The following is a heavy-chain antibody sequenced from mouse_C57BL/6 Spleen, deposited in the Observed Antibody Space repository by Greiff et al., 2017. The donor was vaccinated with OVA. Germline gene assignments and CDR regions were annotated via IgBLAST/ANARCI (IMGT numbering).Heavy chain of an antibody. V-gene: IGHV1-81*01. Sequence: VQLQQSGAELARPGASVKLSCKASGYTFTSYGISWVKQRTGQGLEWIGEIYPRSGNTYYNEKFKGKATLTADKSSSTAYMELRSLTSEDSAVYVCARRDSKRAMDYWGQGTSVTVSS. D-gene: IGHD2-5*01. J-gene: IGHJ4*01. CDR3: ARRDSKRAMDY. CDR2: IYPRSGNT. CDR1: GYTFTSYG.